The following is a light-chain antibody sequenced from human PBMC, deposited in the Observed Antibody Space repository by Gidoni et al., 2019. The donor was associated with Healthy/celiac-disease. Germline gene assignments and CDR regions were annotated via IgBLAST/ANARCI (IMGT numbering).Light chain of an antibody. CDR3: QQYNSYSRT. CDR1: QSISSW. J-gene: IGKJ1*01. CDR2: KAS. Sequence: DIQLTQSPSTLSASVGDRVTIHCLASQSISSWLAWYQQKPCKAPKLLIYKASSLESGVPSRFSGSGSGTEFTLTISSLQADDVATYYCQQYNSYSRTFGQGTKVEIK. V-gene: IGKV1-5*03.